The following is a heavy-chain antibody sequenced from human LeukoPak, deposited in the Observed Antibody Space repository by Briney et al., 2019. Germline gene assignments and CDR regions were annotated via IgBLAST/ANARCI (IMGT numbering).Heavy chain of an antibody. CDR3: ARERRVRGVIIG. D-gene: IGHD3-10*01. V-gene: IGHV4-38-2*02. CDR2: IYYSGST. CDR1: GYSISSGYY. J-gene: IGHJ4*02. Sequence: PSETLSLTCTVSGYSISSGYYWGWIRQPPGKGLEWIGSIYYSGSTYYNPSLKSRVTISVDTSKNQFSLKLSSVTAADTAVYYCARERRVRGVIIGWGQGTLVTVSS.